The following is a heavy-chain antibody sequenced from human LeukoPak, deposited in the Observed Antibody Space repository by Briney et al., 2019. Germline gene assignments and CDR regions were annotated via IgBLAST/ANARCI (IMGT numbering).Heavy chain of an antibody. V-gene: IGHV3-30*18. D-gene: IGHD6-19*01. CDR1: GFTLSSYG. CDR2: ISSDGSIK. Sequence: GGSLRLACAASGFTLSSYGVHWVRQAPGKGLEWVAVISSDGSIKYYADSVKGRFTISRDNSKNTLYLQMNSLRAEDTAVFYCAKALSRSSGRYYFSSWGQGTLVTVSS. CDR3: AKALSRSSGRYYFSS. J-gene: IGHJ4*02.